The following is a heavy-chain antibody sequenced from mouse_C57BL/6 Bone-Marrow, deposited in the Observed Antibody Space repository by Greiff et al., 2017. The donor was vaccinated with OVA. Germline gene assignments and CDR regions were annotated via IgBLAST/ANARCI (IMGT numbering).Heavy chain of an antibody. Sequence: QVQLKESGAELVRPGASVTLSCKASGYTFTDYEMHWVKQTPVHGLAWIGAIDPETGGTAYNQKFKGKAILTADKSSSTAYMELRSLTSEDSDVYYCTRGGYIPYYYYAMDYWGQGTSVTVSS. J-gene: IGHJ4*01. V-gene: IGHV1-15*01. CDR1: GYTFTDYE. D-gene: IGHD3-1*01. CDR2: IDPETGGT. CDR3: TRGGYIPYYYYAMDY.